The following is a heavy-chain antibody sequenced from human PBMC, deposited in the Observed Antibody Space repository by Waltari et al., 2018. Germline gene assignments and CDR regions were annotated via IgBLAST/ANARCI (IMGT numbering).Heavy chain of an antibody. CDR2: IAGVVRYR. V-gene: IGHV3-21*02. Sequence: EVQLVESGGGLVRPGGSLRLSCAASGFTFHRYSMNWVRQAPGGGLEWVGSIAGVVRYRFDAYSGRGRFTVSRDNSILYLQMNGLRVEDTAVYYCARGEQESSFSKYYNGMDVWGQGTMVTVSS. CDR1: GFTFHRYS. J-gene: IGHJ6*02. CDR3: ARGEQESSFSKYYNGMDV. D-gene: IGHD1-26*01.